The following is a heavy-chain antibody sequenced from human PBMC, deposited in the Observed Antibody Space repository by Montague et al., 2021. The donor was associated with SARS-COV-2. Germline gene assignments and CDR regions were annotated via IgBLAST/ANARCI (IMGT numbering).Heavy chain of an antibody. J-gene: IGHJ4*02. CDR3: ARVRLFYYLDY. Sequence: TLSLTCAASGTSISSGGYYWTWSHQHPGKVLEWRGYNFHTGRTYYNPSLLTRLNIAADTHNNLFSLRKRSVTAADTAMYFCARVRLFYYLDYWGQGTLVTVSS. CDR1: GTSISSGGYY. CDR2: NFHTGRT. V-gene: IGHV4-31*11. D-gene: IGHD2/OR15-2a*01.